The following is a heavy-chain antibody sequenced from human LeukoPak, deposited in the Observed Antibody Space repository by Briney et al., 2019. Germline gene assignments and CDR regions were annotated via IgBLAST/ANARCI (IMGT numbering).Heavy chain of an antibody. CDR1: EFTFSSHS. V-gene: IGHV3-48*02. CDR2: ISSTGGTI. D-gene: IGHD1-7*01. Sequence: GGSLRLSCAASEFTFSSHSMNWVRQAPGKGLEWVSYISSTGGTIYYADSVKGRFTISRDNAKNSLYLQMNSLRDEDTAVYYCARDPTGTTDYWGQGTLVTVSS. CDR3: ARDPTGTTDY. J-gene: IGHJ4*02.